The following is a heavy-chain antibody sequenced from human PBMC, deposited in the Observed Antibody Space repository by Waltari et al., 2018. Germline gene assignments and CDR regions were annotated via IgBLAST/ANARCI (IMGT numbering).Heavy chain of an antibody. Sequence: QVQLVQSGAEVKKPGSSVKVSCKASGGTFSSYAISWVRQAPGPGLEWMGGIIPIFGTANYAQKFQGRVTITADESTSTAYMELSSLRSEDTAVYYCARPRIVGANREDYYFDYWGQGTLVTVSS. V-gene: IGHV1-69*01. CDR2: IIPIFGTA. CDR1: GGTFSSYA. CDR3: ARPRIVGANREDYYFDY. J-gene: IGHJ4*02. D-gene: IGHD1-26*01.